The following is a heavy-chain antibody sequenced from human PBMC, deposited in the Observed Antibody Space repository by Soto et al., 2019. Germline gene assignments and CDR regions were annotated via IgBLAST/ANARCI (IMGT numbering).Heavy chain of an antibody. CDR3: GRGLYTGSPHFFF. CDR1: EFTFNTYW. CDR2: IKEDGTEK. Sequence: HPGGSLRLSCAASEFTFNTYWMTWIRQAPGKGLEWVANIKEDGTEKNYVDSVKGRFTVSRDNAKRSLYLQMNSLRVEDTAVYYLGRGLYTGSPHFFFWGQAALVTVSS. V-gene: IGHV3-7*05. D-gene: IGHD1-26*01. J-gene: IGHJ4*02.